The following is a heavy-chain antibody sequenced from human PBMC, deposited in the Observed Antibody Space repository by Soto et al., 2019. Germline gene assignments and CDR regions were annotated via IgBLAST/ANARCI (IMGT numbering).Heavy chain of an antibody. V-gene: IGHV3-49*03. J-gene: IGHJ4*02. CDR2: IRSKAYGGTT. CDR3: TRAQLRGRDYDFWSGTVDY. D-gene: IGHD3-3*01. CDR1: GFTFGDYA. Sequence: GGSLRLSCTASGFTFGDYAMSWFRQAPGKGLEWVGFIRSKAYGGTTEYAASVKGRFTISRDDSKSIAYLQMNSLKTEDTAVYYCTRAQLRGRDYDFWSGTVDYWGQGTLVTVSS.